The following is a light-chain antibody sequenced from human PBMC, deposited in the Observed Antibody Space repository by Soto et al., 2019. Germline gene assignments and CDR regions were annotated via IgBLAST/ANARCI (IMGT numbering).Light chain of an antibody. CDR1: QIVGGDT. J-gene: IGKJ5*01. CDR2: GAS. CDR3: QQYHWETDT. Sequence: EIVLTHSPSTLSLSPGSRSTLSCRASQIVGGDTLAWFQQRTGQAPRLVIYGASNRAAGIPERFSGSGYGTDLTITVSRMEHEDFAMYYCQQYHWETDTFGQGTRLEIK. V-gene: IGKV3-20*01.